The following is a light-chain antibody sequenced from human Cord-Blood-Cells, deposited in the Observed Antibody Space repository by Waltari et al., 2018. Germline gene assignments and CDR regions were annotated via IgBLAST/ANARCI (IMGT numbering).Light chain of an antibody. CDR2: DAS. Sequence: DIQMTQSPPPLSVSLGERVPLTCQGRQDISNYLNWYQQKPQKAPKLLIYDASNLETGAASRFSGSGSRTYSTFTISSLQPEVIATYYCQQYDNLPYTFGQGTKVEIK. V-gene: IGKV1-33*01. J-gene: IGKJ2*01. CDR1: QDISNY. CDR3: QQYDNLPYT.